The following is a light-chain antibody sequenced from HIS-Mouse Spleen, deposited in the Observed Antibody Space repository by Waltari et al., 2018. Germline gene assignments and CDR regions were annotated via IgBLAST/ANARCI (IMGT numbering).Light chain of an antibody. V-gene: IGLV3-10*01. J-gene: IGLJ2*01. CDR3: YSTDSSGNHRV. Sequence: SYELTQPPSVSVSPGQTARLTCSGDALPKKYAYWYQHKSGRAPGLVLYEDSKRPSGIPERFSGSSSGTMATLTISGAQVEEEADYYCYSTDSSGNHRVFGGGTKLTVL. CDR2: EDS. CDR1: ALPKKY.